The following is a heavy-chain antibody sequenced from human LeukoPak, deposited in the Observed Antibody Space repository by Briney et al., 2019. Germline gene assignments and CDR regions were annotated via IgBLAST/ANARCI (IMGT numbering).Heavy chain of an antibody. V-gene: IGHV5-51*01. Sequence: GESLKISCKGFGYSFPSYWFGWVRQMPGKGLEWMGIIYPGDSDTRYSPSFQGQVTISADKSISTAYLQWSSLKASDTAMYYCARHGIVVPYGMDVWGQGTTVTVSS. CDR3: ARHGIVVPYGMDV. D-gene: IGHD2-2*01. CDR1: GYSFPSYW. CDR2: IYPGDSDT. J-gene: IGHJ6*02.